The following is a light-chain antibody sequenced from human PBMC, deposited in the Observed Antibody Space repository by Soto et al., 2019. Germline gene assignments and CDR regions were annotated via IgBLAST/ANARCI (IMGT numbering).Light chain of an antibody. V-gene: IGKV3D-15*01. CDR2: GAS. J-gene: IGKJ4*01. Sequence: EIVMTQSPATLSVSPGERATLSCRASQSVSSNLAWYRQKPGQAPRLLIYGASNRATGIPARFSGSGSGTEFTLTISGLQSEDFAVFYCQQYSDWPTFGGGTKVEVK. CDR1: QSVSSN. CDR3: QQYSDWPT.